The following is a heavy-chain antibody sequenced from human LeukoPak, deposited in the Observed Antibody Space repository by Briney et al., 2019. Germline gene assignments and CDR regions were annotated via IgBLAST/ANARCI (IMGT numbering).Heavy chain of an antibody. Sequence: GGSLRLSCAAAGFTFSSYWMHWVRQAPGKGLVWVSRINSDGSSTSYADSVKGRFTISRDNSKNTLYLQMNSLRAEDTAVYYCAKDQEQQLVRRAEYFQHWGQGTLVTVSS. J-gene: IGHJ1*01. D-gene: IGHD6-13*01. CDR3: AKDQEQQLVRRAEYFQH. V-gene: IGHV3-74*01. CDR2: INSDGSST. CDR1: GFTFSSYW.